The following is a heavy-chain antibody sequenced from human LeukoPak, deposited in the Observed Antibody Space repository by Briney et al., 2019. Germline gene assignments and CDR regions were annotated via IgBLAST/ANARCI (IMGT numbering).Heavy chain of an antibody. D-gene: IGHD3-9*01. V-gene: IGHV4-59*08. CDR3: ATLPYYDILTGSYAGRDY. Sequence: SETLSLTCTVSGGFIGSYYWSWIRQPPGKGLDWIGYLYYSGSTYYNPSLKSRVTISADMSRNQFSLKLTSVTAADTAVYYCATLPYYDILTGSYAGRDYGGGETLVTVSS. J-gene: IGHJ4*02. CDR2: LYYSGST. CDR1: GGFIGSYY.